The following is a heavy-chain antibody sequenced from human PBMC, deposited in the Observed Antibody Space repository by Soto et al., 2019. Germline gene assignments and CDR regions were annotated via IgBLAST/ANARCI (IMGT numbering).Heavy chain of an antibody. V-gene: IGHV1-18*01. J-gene: IGHJ4*02. CDR2: ISAYNGNT. CDR3: ARESTEYSRPRWGIDY. CDR1: GYTFTSYG. Sequence: ASVKVSYKASGYTFTSYGISWVRQAPGQGLEWMGWISAYNGNTNYAQKLQGRVTMTTDTSTSTAYMELRSLRSDDTAVYYCARESTEYSRPRWGIDYWGQGTLVTVSS. D-gene: IGHD6-6*01.